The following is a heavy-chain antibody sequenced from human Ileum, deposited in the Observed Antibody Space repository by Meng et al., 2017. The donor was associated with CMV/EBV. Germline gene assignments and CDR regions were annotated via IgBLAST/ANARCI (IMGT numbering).Heavy chain of an antibody. V-gene: IGHV3-23*01. D-gene: IGHD2-15*01. CDR2: ISGSGGST. CDR1: GFTFSSYA. Sequence: GESLKISCAASGFTFSSYAMSWVRQAPGKGLEWVSAISGSGGSTYYADSVKGRFTISRDNAKNSLHLQMNSLRVEDTAVYYCARSQGRYCSGGSCYGTSYYYGMDVWGQGTTVTVSS. J-gene: IGHJ6*02. CDR3: ARSQGRYCSGGSCYGTSYYYGMDV.